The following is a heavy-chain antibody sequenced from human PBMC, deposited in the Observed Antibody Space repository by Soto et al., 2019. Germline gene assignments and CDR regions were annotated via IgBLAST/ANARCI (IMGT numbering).Heavy chain of an antibody. J-gene: IGHJ4*02. D-gene: IGHD3-22*01. CDR1: GGTFNKYA. CDR3: ARQLDNDPSGYYYAY. Sequence: QVQLVQSGTEVRKPGSSVKVSCKASGGTFNKYAIDWVRQAPGQGLEWMGGIIPLFGTPNYAQKFQGRFTISADEVTSTAYMDLRNLRSEDTGVYYCARQLDNDPSGYYYAYWGQGPLVTVSS. V-gene: IGHV1-69*01. CDR2: IIPLFGTP.